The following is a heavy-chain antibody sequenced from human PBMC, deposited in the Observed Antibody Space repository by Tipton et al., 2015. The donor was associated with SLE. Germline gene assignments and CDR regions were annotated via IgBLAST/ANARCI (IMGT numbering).Heavy chain of an antibody. CDR2: THYSGTT. CDR3: ARLSPLWFGEYTEY. V-gene: IGHV4-39*01. Sequence: TLSLTCIVSGGSITTTPYYWGWIRQSPEKGLEWIGSTHYSGTTYYTPSLESRVTMSMDTSKNEFSLNLRSVTATDTAVYYCARLSPLWFGEYTEYWGQGTLVTVTS. CDR1: GGSITTTPYY. J-gene: IGHJ4*02. D-gene: IGHD3-10*01.